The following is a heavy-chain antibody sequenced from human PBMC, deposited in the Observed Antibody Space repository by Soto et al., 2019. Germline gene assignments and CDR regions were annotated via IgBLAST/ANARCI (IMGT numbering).Heavy chain of an antibody. CDR3: AKLFYSYSGAFDI. D-gene: IGHD4-4*01. CDR2: ISNDGHSK. J-gene: IGHJ3*02. V-gene: IGHV3-30*18. CDR1: GFIFSNYV. Sequence: GGSLRLSCAASGFIFSNYVIHWVRQAPGKGLEWVAVISNDGHSKYYANSVKGRFTISRDNSENTLDLQMNSLRAEDTAVYYCAKLFYSYSGAFDIWGQGTMVTVSS.